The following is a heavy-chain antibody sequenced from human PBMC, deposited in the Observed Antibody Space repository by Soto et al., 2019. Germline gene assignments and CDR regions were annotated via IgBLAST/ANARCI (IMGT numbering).Heavy chain of an antibody. Sequence: EVQLVESGGGLVQPGGSLRLSCAASGFMLSSYWMRWVRQAPGKGLEWVANIKQDGSQKYYVDSVKGRFTISRDNDKNSLYLQMNSLRGEDKALYYCETDDYGGAGDGLDVWGQGTMVTVSS. CDR3: ETDDYGGAGDGLDV. D-gene: IGHD4-17*01. V-gene: IGHV3-7*04. J-gene: IGHJ3*01. CDR1: GFMLSSYW. CDR2: IKQDGSQK.